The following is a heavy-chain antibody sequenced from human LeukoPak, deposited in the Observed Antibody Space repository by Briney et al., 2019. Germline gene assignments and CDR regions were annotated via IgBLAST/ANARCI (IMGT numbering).Heavy chain of an antibody. CDR1: GGSISSSSYY. J-gene: IGHJ5*02. Sequence: PSETLSLTCTVSGGSISSSSYYWGWIRQPPGKGLEWIGSIYYSGSTYYNPSLKSRVTISVDTSKNQFSLKLSSVTAADTAVYYCARQVMQLVYRKYNWFDPWGQGTLVTVSS. V-gene: IGHV4-39*01. CDR2: IYYSGST. D-gene: IGHD6-13*01. CDR3: ARQVMQLVYRKYNWFDP.